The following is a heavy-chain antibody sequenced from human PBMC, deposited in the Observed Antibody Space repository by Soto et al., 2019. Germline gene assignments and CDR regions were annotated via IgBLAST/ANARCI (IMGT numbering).Heavy chain of an antibody. J-gene: IGHJ5*02. CDR2: IWSAGSNQ. CDR3: ASDRTPFDP. CDR1: GFMFNSYG. Sequence: WGSLSLSCSASGFMFNSYGMLWVRQARGKELEWVADIWSAGSNQYAAALVKGRFTISRDKSTITPYLQMDSLRVEDPAVYYCASDRTPFDPWGQGTLVTVSS. V-gene: IGHV3-33*01.